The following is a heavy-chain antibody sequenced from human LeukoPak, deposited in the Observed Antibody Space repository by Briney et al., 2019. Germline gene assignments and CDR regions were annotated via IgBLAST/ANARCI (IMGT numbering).Heavy chain of an antibody. CDR1: GFTFSSYG. CDR3: AREGGGAGRHFDY. J-gene: IGHJ4*02. Sequence: GGSLRLSCAASGFTFSSYGMHWVRQAPGKGLEWVAVISYDGSNKYYADSVKGRFTISRDNSKNTLYLQMNSLRAEDTAVYYCAREGGGAGRHFDYWAREPWSPSPQ. CDR2: ISYDGSNK. V-gene: IGHV3-30*03. D-gene: IGHD2-21*01.